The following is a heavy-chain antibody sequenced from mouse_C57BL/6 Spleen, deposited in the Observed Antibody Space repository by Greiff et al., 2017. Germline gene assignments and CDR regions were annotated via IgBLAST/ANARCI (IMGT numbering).Heavy chain of an antibody. V-gene: IGHV1-59*01. Sequence: VQLLQPGAELVRPGTSVKLSCQASGYTFTSYWMHWVKQRPGQGLEWIGVIDPSDSYTNYNQKFKGKATLTVDTSSSTAYMQLSSLTSEDSAVYYCARGGTGCDYWGQGTTLTVSS. CDR1: GYTFTSYW. CDR2: IDPSDSYT. J-gene: IGHJ2*01. CDR3: ARGGTGCDY. D-gene: IGHD4-1*01.